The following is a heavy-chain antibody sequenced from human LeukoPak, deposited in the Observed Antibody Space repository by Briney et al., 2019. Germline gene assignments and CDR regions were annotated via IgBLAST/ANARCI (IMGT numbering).Heavy chain of an antibody. J-gene: IGHJ4*02. CDR2: IYTSGST. CDR3: GGSSWQYYFDY. Sequence: SETLSLTCTVSGGSISIYYWGWIRQPAAKGLEWIGCIYTSGSTNYNPSLKSRVTMSVDTSKNQFSLKLSSVTAADTAVCYCGGSSWQYYFDYWGQGTLVTVSS. V-gene: IGHV4-4*07. D-gene: IGHD6-13*01. CDR1: GGSISIYY.